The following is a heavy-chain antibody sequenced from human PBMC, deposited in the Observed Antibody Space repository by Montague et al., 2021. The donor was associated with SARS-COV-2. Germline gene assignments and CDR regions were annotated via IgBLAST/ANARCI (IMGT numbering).Heavy chain of an antibody. Sequence: PALVKPTQTLTLTCTFSGFSLSTSGMCVSWIRQPPGKALEWLARIDWDDGKYYSTSLKTRLTISKDTSKNQVVLTMTNMDPVDTATYYCARMAMVRGVPLDYWGQGTLVTVSS. J-gene: IGHJ4*02. CDR3: ARMAMVRGVPLDY. CDR1: GFSLSTSGMC. CDR2: IDWDDGK. V-gene: IGHV2-70*11. D-gene: IGHD3-10*01.